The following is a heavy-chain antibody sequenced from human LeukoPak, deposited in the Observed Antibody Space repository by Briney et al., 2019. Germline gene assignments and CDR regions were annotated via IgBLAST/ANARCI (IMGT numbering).Heavy chain of an antibody. CDR2: IYSGGTI. D-gene: IGHD2-15*01. CDR3: ARGYCSGGSCYPSNFDC. Sequence: GWSLRLSCAASGFTVSNNYMSWVRQAPGKGLEWVSVIYSGGTIYYADSVKGRFTIFRDNSKNTLYLQMNSLRAEDTAMYYCARGYCSGGSCYPSNFDCWGQGTLVTVSS. V-gene: IGHV3-66*02. CDR1: GFTVSNNY. J-gene: IGHJ4*02.